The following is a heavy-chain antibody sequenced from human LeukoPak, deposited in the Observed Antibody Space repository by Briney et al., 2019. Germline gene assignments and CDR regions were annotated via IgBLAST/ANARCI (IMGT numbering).Heavy chain of an antibody. CDR3: AAHRGSYRVYFDY. V-gene: IGHV3-66*01. J-gene: IGHJ4*02. Sequence: PGGSLRLSCAASGFTVSSNYMSWVRQAPGKGLEWVSVIYSGGSTYYADSVKGRFTISRDNSKNTLYLQMNSLRAEDTAVYYCAAHRGSYRVYFDYWGQGTLVTVSS. CDR1: GFTVSSNY. CDR2: IYSGGST. D-gene: IGHD3-16*02.